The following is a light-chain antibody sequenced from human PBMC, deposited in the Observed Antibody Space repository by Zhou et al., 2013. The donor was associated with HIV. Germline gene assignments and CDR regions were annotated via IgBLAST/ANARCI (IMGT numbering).Light chain of an antibody. CDR1: ESINTY. J-gene: IGKJ1*01. CDR2: KAS. Sequence: DIQMTQSPSTLSASVGDSVTITCRASESINTYLAWYQQRPGKAPKLLIYKASILEDGVPPRFSGSGSGTDFTLTISCLQSEDFATYYCQQYYSYPWTFGQGTKVE. V-gene: IGKV1-5*03. CDR3: QQYYSYPWT.